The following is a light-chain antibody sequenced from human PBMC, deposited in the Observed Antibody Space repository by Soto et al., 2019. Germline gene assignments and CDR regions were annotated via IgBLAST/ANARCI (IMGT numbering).Light chain of an antibody. CDR1: SSDVGGYNY. CDR2: EVI. CDR3: CSYTSSSTSFV. V-gene: IGLV2-14*01. J-gene: IGLJ1*01. Sequence: QSALTQPAAVSGSPGQSITISCTGTSSDVGGYNYVSWYQQHPGKAPKLMIYEVINRPSGVSIRFSGSNSGNTASLTISGLXAEDEADYYCCSYTSSSTSFVFGTGTKVTVL.